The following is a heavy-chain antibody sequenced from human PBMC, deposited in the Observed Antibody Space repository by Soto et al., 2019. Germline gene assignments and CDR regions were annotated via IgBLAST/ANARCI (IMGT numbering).Heavy chain of an antibody. Sequence: ASVKVSCKVSGYTLTELSMHWVRQAPGKGLEWMGGFDPEDGETIYAQKFQGRVTMTEDTSTDTAYMELSSLRSEDTAVYYCATNPEECSGGSCYFGYWGQGTLVTVSS. CDR3: ATNPEECSGGSCYFGY. D-gene: IGHD2-15*01. CDR2: FDPEDGET. V-gene: IGHV1-24*01. J-gene: IGHJ4*02. CDR1: GYTLTELS.